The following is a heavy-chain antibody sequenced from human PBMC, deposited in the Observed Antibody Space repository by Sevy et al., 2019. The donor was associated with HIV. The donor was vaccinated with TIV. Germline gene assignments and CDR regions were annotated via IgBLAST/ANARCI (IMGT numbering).Heavy chain of an antibody. CDR1: GFTVSSNY. V-gene: IGHV3-53*01. Sequence: GGSLRLSCAASGFTVSSNYMSWVRQAPGKGLEWVSVIYSGGSTYYADSVKSRFTISRDNAKNTLDLQMNSLRAEDTAVYYCARDYGSGSPQKYYYYGMDVWGQGTTVTVSS. CDR2: IYSGGST. D-gene: IGHD3-10*01. J-gene: IGHJ6*02. CDR3: ARDYGSGSPQKYYYYGMDV.